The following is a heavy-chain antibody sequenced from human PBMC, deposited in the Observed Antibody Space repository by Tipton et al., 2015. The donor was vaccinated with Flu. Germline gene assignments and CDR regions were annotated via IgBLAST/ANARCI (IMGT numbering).Heavy chain of an antibody. CDR2: IDSDGSST. D-gene: IGHD4-17*01. V-gene: IGHV3-74*02. Sequence: VQLVQSGGGLVKPGGSLRLSCAASGFTFSTYTMNWVRQAPGKGLEWVSRIDSDGSSTHYADSVKGRFTISRDNAKNTLYLQMNSLRAEDTALYYCVRAPAVTTLLVDYWGQGPLVTVSA. CDR3: VRAPAVTTLLVDY. CDR1: GFTFSTYT. J-gene: IGHJ4*02.